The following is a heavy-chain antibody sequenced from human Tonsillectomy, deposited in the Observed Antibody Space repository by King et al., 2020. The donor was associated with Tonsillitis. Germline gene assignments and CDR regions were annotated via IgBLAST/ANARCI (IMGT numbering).Heavy chain of an antibody. D-gene: IGHD3-22*01. V-gene: IGHV3-21*01. J-gene: IGHJ4*02. CDR3: ARSLDDSSGYYPYYFDY. Sequence: EVQLVESGGGLVKPGGSLRLSCAASGFTFSSYSMNWVRQAPGKGLEWVASISSSSSYIYYADSVKGRFTISRDNAKNSLYLQMNSLRAEDTAGYYCARSLDDSSGYYPYYFDYWGQGTLVTVSS. CDR1: GFTFSSYS. CDR2: ISSSSSYI.